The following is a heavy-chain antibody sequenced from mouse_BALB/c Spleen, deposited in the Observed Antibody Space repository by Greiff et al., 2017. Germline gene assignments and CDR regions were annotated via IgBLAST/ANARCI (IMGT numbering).Heavy chain of an antibody. CDR1: GFTFSSFG. Sequence: EVQGVESGGGLVQPGGSRKLSCAASGFTFSSFGMHWVRQAPEKGLEWVAYISSGSSTIYYADTVKGRFTISRDNPKNTLFLQMTSLRSEDTAMYYCAITTVVDLDYWGQGTTLTVSS. D-gene: IGHD1-1*01. CDR3: AITTVVDLDY. CDR2: ISSGSSTI. J-gene: IGHJ2*01. V-gene: IGHV5-17*02.